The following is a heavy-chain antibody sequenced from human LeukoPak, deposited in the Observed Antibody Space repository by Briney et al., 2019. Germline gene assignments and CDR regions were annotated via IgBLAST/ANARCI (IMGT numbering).Heavy chain of an antibody. D-gene: IGHD6-6*01. CDR3: ARGTPYSSSSGRVWFDP. CDR2: MNPNSGNT. Sequence: ASVKVSCKASGYTFTSYDINWVRQATGQGLEWMGWMNPNSGNTGYAQKFQGRVTITRNTSISTAYMELSSLRSEDTAVYYCARGTPYSSSSGRVWFDPWGQGTLVTVSS. CDR1: GYTFTSYD. V-gene: IGHV1-8*03. J-gene: IGHJ5*02.